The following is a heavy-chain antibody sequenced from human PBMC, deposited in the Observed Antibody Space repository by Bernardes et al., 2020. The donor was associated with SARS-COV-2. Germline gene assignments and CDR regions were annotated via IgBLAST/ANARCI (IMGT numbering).Heavy chain of an antibody. CDR3: ASVTYSSGSDFDY. CDR2: ITPSSGAT. J-gene: IGHJ4*02. Sequence: ASLKVSCKASGFTFTAYFMPWVRQTPGQGLEWMGWITPSSGATRYAQNFEGRVTMTRDTSISTVYMELSRLRSDDTAVFFCASVTYSSGSDFDYWGQGTLV. V-gene: IGHV1-2*02. D-gene: IGHD6-19*01. CDR1: GFTFTAYF.